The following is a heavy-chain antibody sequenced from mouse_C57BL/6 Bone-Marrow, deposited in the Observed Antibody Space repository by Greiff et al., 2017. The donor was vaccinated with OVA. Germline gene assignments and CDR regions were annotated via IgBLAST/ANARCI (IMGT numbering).Heavy chain of an antibody. D-gene: IGHD1-1*02. CDR2: INPSTGGT. V-gene: IGHV1-42*01. J-gene: IGHJ2*01. Sequence: VQLQQSGPELVKPGASVKISCKASGYSFTGYYMNWVKQSPEKSLEWIGEINPSTGGTTYNQKFKAKATLTVDKSSSTAYMQLKSLTSEDSAVYYCARADYVIYWGQGTTLTVSS. CDR1: GYSFTGYY. CDR3: ARADYVIY.